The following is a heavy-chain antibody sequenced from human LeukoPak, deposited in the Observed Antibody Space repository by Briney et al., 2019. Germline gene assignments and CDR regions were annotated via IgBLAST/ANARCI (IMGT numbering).Heavy chain of an antibody. CDR3: AREGLAWELLPFDY. CDR1: GFTFSSYS. Sequence: GGSLRLSCAASGFTFSSYSMNWVRQAPGKGLEWVSSISSSSSYIYYADSVKGRFTISRDNAKNSLYLQMNSLRAEDTAVYYCAREGLAWELLPFDYWGQGTLVTVSS. D-gene: IGHD1-26*01. J-gene: IGHJ4*02. V-gene: IGHV3-21*01. CDR2: ISSSSSYI.